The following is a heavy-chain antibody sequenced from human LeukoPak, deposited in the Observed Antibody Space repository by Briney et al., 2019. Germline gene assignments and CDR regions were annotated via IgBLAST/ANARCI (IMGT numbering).Heavy chain of an antibody. D-gene: IGHD1-26*01. CDR3: ARAGVGALGFDH. V-gene: IGHV4-4*02. Sequence: SETLSLTCAVSGGSISSSNWWSWVRQPPGKGLEWIGEIYHSGSTNYSPSLKSRVTISVDKPKNQFSLKLTSVTAADTAMYYCARAGVGALGFDHWGQGTLVTVSS. CDR2: IYHSGST. J-gene: IGHJ4*02. CDR1: GGSISSSNW.